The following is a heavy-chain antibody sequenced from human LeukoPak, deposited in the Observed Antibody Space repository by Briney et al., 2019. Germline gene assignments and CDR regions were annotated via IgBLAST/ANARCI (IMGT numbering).Heavy chain of an antibody. J-gene: IGHJ4*02. V-gene: IGHV4-59*08. D-gene: IGHD5-12*01. CDR3: AIPGYSGYERRYFHY. Sequence: SETLSLTCTVSGASISSYYWSWIRQPPGKGLEWIGYIYYSGSTNYNPSLKSRVTISVDTSKNQFSLKLSSVTAADTAVYYCAIPGYSGYERRYFHYWGQGTLVTVSS. CDR2: IYYSGST. CDR1: GASISSYY.